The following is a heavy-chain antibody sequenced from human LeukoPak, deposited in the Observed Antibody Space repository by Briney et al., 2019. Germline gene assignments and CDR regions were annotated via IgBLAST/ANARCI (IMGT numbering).Heavy chain of an antibody. D-gene: IGHD5-18*01. CDR3: ASLDTAMVNGDY. Sequence: GGSLRLSCAASGITFSSYWMSWVRQAPGKGLEWVANIKQDGSEKNYVDSVKGRFTISRDNTKNSLYLQMNSLRAEDTAMYYCASLDTAMVNGDYWGQGTLVTVSS. CDR2: IKQDGSEK. V-gene: IGHV3-7*01. J-gene: IGHJ4*02. CDR1: GITFSSYW.